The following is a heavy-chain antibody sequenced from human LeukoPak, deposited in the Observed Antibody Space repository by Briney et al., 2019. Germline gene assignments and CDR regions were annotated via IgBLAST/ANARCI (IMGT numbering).Heavy chain of an antibody. Sequence: NPSETLSLTCTVSGGSISSYYWSWIRQPAEKGLEWIGRIYSSGSINYNPSLKSRVTLSVDTAKNQFSLRLSSVTAADTAVYYCAREGGEPLRRGMDVWGKGTTVTVSS. D-gene: IGHD1-26*01. CDR2: IYSSGSI. CDR3: AREGGEPLRRGMDV. V-gene: IGHV4-4*07. CDR1: GGSISSYY. J-gene: IGHJ6*04.